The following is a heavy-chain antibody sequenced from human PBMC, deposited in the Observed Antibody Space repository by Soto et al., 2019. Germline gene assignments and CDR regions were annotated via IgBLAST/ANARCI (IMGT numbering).Heavy chain of an antibody. V-gene: IGHV1-3*04. J-gene: IGHJ4*02. CDR1: GNTLTNYA. CDR3: AGYHSGSYLGN. D-gene: IGHD3-10*01. CDR2: INTGDGNT. Sequence: QVHFVQSGAEVKRPGDSVKVSCKASGNTLTNYAMHWVRQAPGQGLEWMGWINTGDGNTKYSQNFQGRVTITRGTSANTAYMEVISLTSEDTAVYSCAGYHSGSYLGNWGQGTLVTVSS.